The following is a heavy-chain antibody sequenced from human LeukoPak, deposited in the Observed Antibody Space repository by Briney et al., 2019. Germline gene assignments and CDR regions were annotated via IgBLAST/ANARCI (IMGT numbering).Heavy chain of an antibody. CDR3: ARGGASRVIRFLEWLLPQNYYYYYYMDV. Sequence: ASVKVSCKASGGTFSSYAISWVRQAPGQGLEWMGGIIPIFGTANYAQKFQGRVTITADESTSTAYMELGSMRSEDTAVYYCARGGASRVIRFLEWLLPQNYYYYYYMDVWGKGTTVTVSS. D-gene: IGHD3-3*01. V-gene: IGHV1-69*13. J-gene: IGHJ6*03. CDR1: GGTFSSYA. CDR2: IIPIFGTA.